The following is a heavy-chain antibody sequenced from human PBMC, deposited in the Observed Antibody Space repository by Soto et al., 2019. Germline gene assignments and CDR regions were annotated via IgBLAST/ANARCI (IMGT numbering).Heavy chain of an antibody. J-gene: IGHJ4*02. CDR2: ISYDGSNK. D-gene: IGHD6-19*01. Sequence: GGSLRLSCAASGFTFSSYAMHWVRQAPGKGLEWVAVISYDGSNKYYADSVKGRFTISRDNSKNTLYLQMNSLRAEDTAVYYCARAVAGTSFNEHVDYWGQGTLVTVSS. CDR3: ARAVAGTSFNEHVDY. CDR1: GFTFSSYA. V-gene: IGHV3-30-3*01.